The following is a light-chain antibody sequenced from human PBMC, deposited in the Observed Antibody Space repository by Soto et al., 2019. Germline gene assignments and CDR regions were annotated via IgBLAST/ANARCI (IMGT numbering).Light chain of an antibody. V-gene: IGKV2-28*01. Sequence: DIVMTQSPLPLPVSPGEPAPGSWSSNQSLLHSNGYNYLDWYLQQPGQSPQLLIYPASNRASGVHDRFSGSGSGTDSTLKISSVEAEDVGVYYCMQALQTISFGQGTRLEIK. J-gene: IGKJ5*01. CDR2: PAS. CDR3: MQALQTIS. CDR1: QSLLHSNGYNY.